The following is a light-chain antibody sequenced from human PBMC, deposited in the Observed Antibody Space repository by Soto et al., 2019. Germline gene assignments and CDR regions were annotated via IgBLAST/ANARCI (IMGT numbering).Light chain of an antibody. V-gene: IGKV1-5*03. CDR1: QNINTW. CDR2: KAS. J-gene: IGKJ3*01. Sequence: DIQRTQAPSTVSASVGYRVTITCRASQNINTWLAWYQQKPGKAPKLLILKASSLESGVPSRFSGSGSGTDFTLTISSLEPEDFAVYYCQQRSHCPFFTFGPGTKVDIK. CDR3: QQRSHCPFFT.